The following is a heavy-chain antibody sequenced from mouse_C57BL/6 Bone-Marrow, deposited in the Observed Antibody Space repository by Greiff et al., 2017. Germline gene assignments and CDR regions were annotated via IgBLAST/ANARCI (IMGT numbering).Heavy chain of an antibody. V-gene: IGHV5-17*01. Sequence: EVMLVESGGGLVKPGGSLKLSCAASGFPFSDYGMHWVRQAPEKGLEWVAYISSGSSTIYYADTVKGRFTISRDNAKNTLFLHMTSLRSEDTAMYYCARGTRDYWGQGTTLTVSS. J-gene: IGHJ2*01. CDR3: ARGTRDY. CDR1: GFPFSDYG. CDR2: ISSGSSTI. D-gene: IGHD2-13*01.